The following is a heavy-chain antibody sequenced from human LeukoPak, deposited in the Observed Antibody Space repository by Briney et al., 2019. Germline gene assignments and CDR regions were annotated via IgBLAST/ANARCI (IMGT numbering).Heavy chain of an antibody. V-gene: IGHV1-69*05. Sequence: SVKVSCKASGGTCSSYAISWVRQAPGQGLEWMGRIIPIFGTTNYAQKFQGRVTITTDESTSTVYMELSSPRSEDTAVYYCARGGHNYGYSYFDYCGQGTLVTVSS. CDR2: IIPIFGTT. CDR3: ARGGHNYGYSYFDY. J-gene: IGHJ4*02. CDR1: GGTCSSYA. D-gene: IGHD5-18*01.